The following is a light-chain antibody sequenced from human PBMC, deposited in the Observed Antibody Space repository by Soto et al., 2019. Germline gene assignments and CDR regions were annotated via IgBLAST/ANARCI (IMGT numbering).Light chain of an antibody. CDR2: GSS. CDR1: SSNIGAGYD. V-gene: IGLV1-40*01. J-gene: IGLJ3*02. Sequence: QSVLTQPPSVSGAPGQRVTISCTGSSSNIGAGYDVHWYQQLPGTAPKLLIYGSSIRPSGVPDRFSGSKSGTSASLAITGLQAEDEADYYCQPYDSSLSGSWVFGGGTKLTVL. CDR3: QPYDSSLSGSWV.